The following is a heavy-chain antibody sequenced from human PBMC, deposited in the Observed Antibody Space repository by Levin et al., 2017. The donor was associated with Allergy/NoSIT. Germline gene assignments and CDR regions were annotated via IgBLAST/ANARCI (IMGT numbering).Heavy chain of an antibody. CDR1: GFTFSNYW. V-gene: IGHV3-7*01. J-gene: IGHJ4*02. CDR3: ARATLCPYGSGGSCYPRARSCGLDY. Sequence: GESLKISCAASGFTFSNYWMSWVRQAPGKGLEWVANIKQDGSEKYYVDSMKGRFTISRDNAKNSLYLQMNSLRAEDTAVYYCARATLCPYGSGGSCYPRARSCGLDYWGQGTLVTVSS. D-gene: IGHD2-15*01. CDR2: IKQDGSEK.